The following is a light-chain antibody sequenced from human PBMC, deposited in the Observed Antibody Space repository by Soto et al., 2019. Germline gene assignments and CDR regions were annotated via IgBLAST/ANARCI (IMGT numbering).Light chain of an antibody. CDR3: QQYNSWPPIT. CDR2: GAS. J-gene: IGKJ5*01. V-gene: IGKV3-15*01. CDR1: ESVSSN. Sequence: EVVMTQSQATLSVSPGERATLSCRAIESVSSNLAWYQQRPGQAPRLVIYGASTRATGIPARFSGGGSGTEFTLTISSLQSEDFAVYYCQQYNSWPPITFGQGTDWRL.